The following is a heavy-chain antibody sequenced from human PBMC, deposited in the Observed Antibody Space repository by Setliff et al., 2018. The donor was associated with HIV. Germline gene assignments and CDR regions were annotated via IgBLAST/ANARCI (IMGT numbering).Heavy chain of an antibody. CDR1: GGSISGYY. Sequence: SETLSLTCTVSGGSISGYYWSWIRQPPGKGLEWIGYIYYSGSTNYNPSLKSRVTISVDTSKNQFSLKLSSVTAADTAVYYCARDTSFGYWGQGTLVTVSS. J-gene: IGHJ4*02. V-gene: IGHV4-59*12. CDR3: ARDTSFGY. CDR2: IYYSGST.